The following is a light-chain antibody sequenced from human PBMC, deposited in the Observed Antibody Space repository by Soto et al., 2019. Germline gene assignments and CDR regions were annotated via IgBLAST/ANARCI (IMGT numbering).Light chain of an antibody. J-gene: IGLJ2*01. CDR3: QSCDRNDVI. CDR1: RGSIDSNY. CDR2: EDN. V-gene: IGLV6-57*01. Sequence: NFMLTQPHSVSESPGKTVTISCTRSRGSIDSNYVQWYQQRPGSSPTTVICEDNRRPSGVPDRFSGSIDSSSNSASLTISGLKTEDEADYYCQSCDRNDVIFGGGTKLTVL.